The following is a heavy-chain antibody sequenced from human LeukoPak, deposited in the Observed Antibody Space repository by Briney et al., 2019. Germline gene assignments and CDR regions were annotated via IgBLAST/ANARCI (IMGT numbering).Heavy chain of an antibody. Sequence: PSETLSLTCTVSGGSLSSYYWSWLRQPPGKGLEWIGYIYYSGSTNYNPSLKSRVTISVDTSKNQFSLKLSSVTAADTAVYYCARGWGYCSSTSCYHNWFDPWGQGTLVTVSS. D-gene: IGHD2-2*01. CDR1: GGSLSSYY. V-gene: IGHV4-59*01. CDR3: ARGWGYCSSTSCYHNWFDP. J-gene: IGHJ5*02. CDR2: IYYSGST.